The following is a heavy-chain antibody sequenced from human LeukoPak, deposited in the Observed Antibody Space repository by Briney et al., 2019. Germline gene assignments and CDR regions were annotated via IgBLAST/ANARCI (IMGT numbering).Heavy chain of an antibody. J-gene: IGHJ4*02. CDR1: GGSFSGYY. CDR2: INHSGST. D-gene: IGHD2-21*01. CDR3: ARGVLSGGDIDY. V-gene: IGHV4-34*01. Sequence: PSETLSLTCAVYGGSFSGYYWSWIRQPPGKGLEWIGEINHSGSTNYNPSLKSRVTISVDTSKNQFSLKLSSVTAADTAVYYCARGVLSGGDIDYWGQGTLVTVSS.